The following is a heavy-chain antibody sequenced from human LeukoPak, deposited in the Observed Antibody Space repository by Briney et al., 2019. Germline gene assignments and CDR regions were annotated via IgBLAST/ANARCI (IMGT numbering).Heavy chain of an antibody. V-gene: IGHV3-48*03. CDR3: ARRYCSSTSCLIDY. Sequence: GGPLRLSCAASGFTSSSYEMNWVRQAPGKGLEGVSYISSSGTTIYYADSVKGRFTISRDNAKNSLYLQMNSLRAEDTAVYYCARRYCSSTSCLIDYWGQGTLVTVSS. CDR2: ISSSGTTI. D-gene: IGHD2-2*01. CDR1: GFTSSSYE. J-gene: IGHJ4*02.